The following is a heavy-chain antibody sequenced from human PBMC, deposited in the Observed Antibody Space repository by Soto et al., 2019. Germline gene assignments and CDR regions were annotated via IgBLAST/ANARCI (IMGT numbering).Heavy chain of an antibody. V-gene: IGHV1-69*13. Sequence: SVKVSCKASGGTFSSYAISWVRQAPGQGLEWMGGIIPIFGTANYAQKFQGRVTITADESTSTAYMELSSLTSEDTAVYYCASIVDTAMALYYYYGMDVWGQGTTVTVSS. CDR3: ASIVDTAMALYYYYGMDV. D-gene: IGHD5-18*01. CDR2: IIPIFGTA. CDR1: GGTFSSYA. J-gene: IGHJ6*02.